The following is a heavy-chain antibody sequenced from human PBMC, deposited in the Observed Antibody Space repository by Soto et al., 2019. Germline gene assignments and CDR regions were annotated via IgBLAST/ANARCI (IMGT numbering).Heavy chain of an antibody. V-gene: IGHV1-3*01. CDR3: ARDVGYNWNLIDY. CDR1: GYTFTSYA. CDR2: VNAGNGNT. J-gene: IGHJ4*02. Sequence: QVQLVQSGAEVKKPGASVKVSCTASGYTFTSYAIHWVRQAPGQRLEWMGWVNAGNGNTKYSQKLQGRATITRDTSASTAYMELSSLRSEDTPVYYCARDVGYNWNLIDYWGQGTLVTVSS. D-gene: IGHD1-20*01.